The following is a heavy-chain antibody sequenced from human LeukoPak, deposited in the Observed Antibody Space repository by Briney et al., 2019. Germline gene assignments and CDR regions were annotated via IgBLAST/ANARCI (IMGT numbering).Heavy chain of an antibody. D-gene: IGHD2-2*01. Sequence: GGSLRLSCAASGFTVSFYAMSWVRQAPGKGLEWVSVIAGGGSSTYYADSVKGRFTISRDNSKNTLYLQMNSLRVEDTAVYYCVKDPDPRYCSSASCSPIWGQGTMVTVSS. CDR2: IAGGGSST. J-gene: IGHJ3*02. CDR3: VKDPDPRYCSSASCSPI. V-gene: IGHV3-23*01. CDR1: GFTVSFYA.